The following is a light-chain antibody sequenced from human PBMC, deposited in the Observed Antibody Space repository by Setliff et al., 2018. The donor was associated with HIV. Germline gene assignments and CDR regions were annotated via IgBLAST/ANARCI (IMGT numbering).Light chain of an antibody. CDR2: EVS. CDR1: SSDVGGYNY. Sequence: ALAQSPSASGSPGQSVTISCTGTSSDVGGYNYVSWHQQHPGKAPKVIIYEVSKRPSGVPDRFSGSKSGNTASLTVSGLQAEDEADYYCSSYAGSSYVFGSGTKVTVL. J-gene: IGLJ1*01. CDR3: SSYAGSSYV. V-gene: IGLV2-8*01.